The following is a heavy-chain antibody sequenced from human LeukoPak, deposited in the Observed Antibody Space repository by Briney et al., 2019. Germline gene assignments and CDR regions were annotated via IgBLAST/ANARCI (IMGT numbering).Heavy chain of an antibody. CDR3: ARGYSRAAFDI. J-gene: IGHJ3*02. D-gene: IGHD2-15*01. Sequence: GGSLRLSCVASGFTSRNYLMNWVRQAPGKGLEWVSFISSTGGTIYYADSVKGRFTVSRDNDKNSLLLQMNSLRAEDTALYYCARGYSRAAFDIWGQGTMVTVSS. CDR2: ISSTGGTI. V-gene: IGHV3-48*01. CDR1: GFTSRNYL.